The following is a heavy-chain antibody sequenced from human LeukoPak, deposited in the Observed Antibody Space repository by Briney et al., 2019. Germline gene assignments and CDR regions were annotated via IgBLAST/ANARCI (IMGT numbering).Heavy chain of an antibody. D-gene: IGHD3-3*01. Sequence: QSGGSLRLSCAASGFTFSSYAMSWVRQAPGKGLEWVSAISGSGGSTYYADSVKGRFTISRDNSKNTLYLQMNSLRAEDTAVYYCAKVYDFWSGYYTAGLDYWGQGTLVTVSS. V-gene: IGHV3-23*01. CDR2: ISGSGGST. J-gene: IGHJ4*02. CDR1: GFTFSSYA. CDR3: AKVYDFWSGYYTAGLDY.